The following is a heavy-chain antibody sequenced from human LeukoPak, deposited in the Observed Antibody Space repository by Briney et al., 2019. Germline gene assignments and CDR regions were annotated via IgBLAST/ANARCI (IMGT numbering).Heavy chain of an antibody. CDR2: IISSGSTI. V-gene: IGHV3-48*03. D-gene: IGHD2-15*01. J-gene: IGHJ4*02. Sequence: PGGSLRLSCAASGFTFSSYEMNWVRQAPGKGLEWVSYIISSGSTIYYADSVKGRFTISRDNAKNSLYLQMNSLRAEDTAVYYCARRSRGYCSGGSCYSPFGYWGQGTLVTVSS. CDR3: ARRSRGYCSGGSCYSPFGY. CDR1: GFTFSSYE.